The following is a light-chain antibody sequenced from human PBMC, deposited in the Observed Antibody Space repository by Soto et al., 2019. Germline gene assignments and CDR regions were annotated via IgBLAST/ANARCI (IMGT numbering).Light chain of an antibody. V-gene: IGKV3-20*01. CDR2: GAS. CDR1: HSVSSIY. J-gene: IGKJ5*01. CDR3: QHYGSSLIT. Sequence: EIVMTQSPATLSVSPGERVTLSCRASHSVSSIYLAWYQQKPGQAPRLLIYGASTRATGIPDRFSGSGSGTDFTLTISRLEPEDFAVYFCQHYGSSLITFGQGTRLEI.